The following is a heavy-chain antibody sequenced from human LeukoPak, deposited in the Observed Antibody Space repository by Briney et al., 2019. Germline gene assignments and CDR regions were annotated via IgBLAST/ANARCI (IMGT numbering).Heavy chain of an antibody. Sequence: GGSLRLSCAASGFTFSSYWMSWVRQAPGKGLEWVANIKQDGSEKYYVDSVKGRFTISRDNAKNSLYLQMNSLRSEDTAVYYCATDYDILTGYYNDWFDPWGQGTLVTVSS. J-gene: IGHJ5*02. CDR2: IKQDGSEK. CDR1: GFTFSSYW. V-gene: IGHV3-7*03. D-gene: IGHD3-9*01. CDR3: ATDYDILTGYYNDWFDP.